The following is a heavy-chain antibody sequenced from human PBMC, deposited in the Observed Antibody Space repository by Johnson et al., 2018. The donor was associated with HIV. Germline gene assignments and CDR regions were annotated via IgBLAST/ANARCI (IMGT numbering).Heavy chain of an antibody. D-gene: IGHD4-17*01. Sequence: QMLLVESGGGVVQPGGSLRLSCAASGFTLNSYGMHWVRQAPGKGLEWVAFIRYDGNNKYYADSVKGRFTISRDNSKNTLFLQMNSLRAEDTAVYYCAKDHDYGDAFDIWGQGTMVTVSS. J-gene: IGHJ3*02. CDR2: IRYDGNNK. CDR3: AKDHDYGDAFDI. CDR1: GFTLNSYG. V-gene: IGHV3-30*02.